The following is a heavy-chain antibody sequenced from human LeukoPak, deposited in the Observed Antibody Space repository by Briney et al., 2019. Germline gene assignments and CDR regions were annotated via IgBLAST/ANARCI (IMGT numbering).Heavy chain of an antibody. CDR2: ISYDGSNK. Sequence: GSLRLSCAASGFTFSSYGMHWVRQAPGKRLEWVAVISYDGSNKYYADSVKGRFTISRDNSKNTLYLQMNSLRAEDTAVYYCAKDTLSSGDAFDIWGQGTMVTVSS. CDR3: AKDTLSSGDAFDI. V-gene: IGHV3-30*18. J-gene: IGHJ3*02. CDR1: GFTFSSYG.